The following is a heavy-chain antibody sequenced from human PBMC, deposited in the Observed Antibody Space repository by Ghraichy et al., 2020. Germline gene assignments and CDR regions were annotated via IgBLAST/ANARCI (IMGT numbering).Heavy chain of an antibody. CDR3: ARDRHIVVAGRRGDG. J-gene: IGHJ4*02. V-gene: IGHV3-7*01. Sequence: GGSLRLSCTASGFIFSNFSMNWVRQAPGKGLEWVANMNQDGSEKYYVNSVKGRFTISRDNAKNSLYLQMNRLRVEDTAVYYCARDRHIVVAGRRGDGWGQGTLVTVSS. CDR2: MNQDGSEK. CDR1: GFIFSNFS. D-gene: IGHD1-26*01.